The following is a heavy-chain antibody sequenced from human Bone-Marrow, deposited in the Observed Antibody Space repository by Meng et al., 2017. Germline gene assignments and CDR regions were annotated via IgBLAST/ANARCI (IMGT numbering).Heavy chain of an antibody. CDR2: INTNTGNP. CDR3: ARGRDGPMSGLDY. CDR1: GYTFTHYG. V-gene: IGHV7-4-1*02. J-gene: IGHJ4*02. Sequence: ASVKVSCKASGYTFTHYGLNWVRQAPGQGLEWMGWINTNTGNPTYAQGFTGRFVFSLDTSVNTAYLQISSLKADDTAIYYCARGRDGPMSGLDYWGQGTLVTVSS. D-gene: IGHD3-10*01.